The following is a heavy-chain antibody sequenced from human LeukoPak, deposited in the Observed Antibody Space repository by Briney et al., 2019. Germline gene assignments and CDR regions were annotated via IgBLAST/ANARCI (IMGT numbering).Heavy chain of an antibody. D-gene: IGHD3-10*01. J-gene: IGHJ4*02. CDR3: AKDDGWFGELQPFDY. V-gene: IGHV3-23*01. CDR2: ISGSGGST. Sequence: GGSLRLSCAASGFTFSSYAMSWVRQAPGKGLEWVSAISGSGGSTYYADSVKGRFTISRDNSKNTLYLQMNSLRAEDTAVYYCAKDDGWFGELQPFDYWGQGTLVTVSS. CDR1: GFTFSSYA.